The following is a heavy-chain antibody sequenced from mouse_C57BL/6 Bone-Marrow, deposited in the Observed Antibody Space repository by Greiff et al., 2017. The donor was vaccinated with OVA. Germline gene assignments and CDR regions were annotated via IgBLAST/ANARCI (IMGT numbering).Heavy chain of an antibody. CDR1: GYTFTDYY. CDR3: ASWHGSSSWFAY. V-gene: IGHV1-26*01. D-gene: IGHD1-1*01. J-gene: IGHJ3*01. CDR2: ITPNNGGT. Sequence: EVQLQQSGPELVKPGASVKISCKASGYTFTDYYMNWVKQSHGKSLEWIGDITPNNGGTSYNQKFKGKATLTVDKSSSTAYMELRSLTSEDSAVYYCASWHGSSSWFAYWGQGTLVTVSA.